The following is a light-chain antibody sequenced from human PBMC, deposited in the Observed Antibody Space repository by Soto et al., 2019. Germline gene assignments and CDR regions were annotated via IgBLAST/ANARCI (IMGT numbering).Light chain of an antibody. V-gene: IGLV2-23*01. CDR1: SSDVGSYNL. Sequence: QSALTQPASVSGSPGQSITISCTGTSSDVGSYNLVSWYQQHPGKAPKLMIYEGSKRPSGVSNRFSGSKSGNTASLTISGLQAEDEADYYCCSYADNYTHVVFGGGTKLTVL. CDR2: EGS. CDR3: CSYADNYTHVV. J-gene: IGLJ2*01.